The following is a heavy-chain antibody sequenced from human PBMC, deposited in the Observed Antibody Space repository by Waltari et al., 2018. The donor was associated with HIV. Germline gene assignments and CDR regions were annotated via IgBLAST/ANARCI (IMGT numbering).Heavy chain of an antibody. CDR3: ATYSDFWSGYSERHSYEYGINV. D-gene: IGHD3-3*01. CDR1: GGSISSNTYY. CDR2: VSDSGST. V-gene: IGHV4-39*01. Sequence: QLQLQESGPGLVKPSETLSLTCTVSGGSISSNTYYWGWIRQPPGKGLEWIGSVSDSGSTYYNPSLKSRVTISVDTSKNQFSLKLNSVTAADTAVYYCATYSDFWSGYSERHSYEYGINVWGQGTTVTVSS. J-gene: IGHJ6*02.